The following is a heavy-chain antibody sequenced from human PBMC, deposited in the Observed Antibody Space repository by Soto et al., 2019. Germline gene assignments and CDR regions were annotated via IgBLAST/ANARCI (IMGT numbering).Heavy chain of an antibody. Sequence: GGSLRLSCAASGFTVSSNCMSWVRQAPGKGLEWVSVIYSGGSTYYADSVKGRFTISRDNSKNTLYLQMNSLRAEDTAVYYCAREAAPAKAGYRYPLDYYYGMDVWGQGTTVTVS. J-gene: IGHJ6*02. CDR3: AREAAPAKAGYRYPLDYYYGMDV. D-gene: IGHD5-18*01. CDR2: IYSGGST. V-gene: IGHV3-53*01. CDR1: GFTVSSNC.